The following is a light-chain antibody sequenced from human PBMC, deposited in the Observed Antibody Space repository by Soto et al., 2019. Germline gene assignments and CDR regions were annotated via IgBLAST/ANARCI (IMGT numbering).Light chain of an antibody. CDR3: QQYNSYWM. CDR1: QTISHY. CDR2: AAS. V-gene: IGKV1-5*01. J-gene: IGKJ1*01. Sequence: DIQMTQSPSSLSASVGDRVTITCRASQTISHYLNWYQHKSGKAPNLLIYAASSLGSEVPSRFSGSGSGTEFTLIISSLQPDDFATYYCQQYNSYWMFGLGTKVDIK.